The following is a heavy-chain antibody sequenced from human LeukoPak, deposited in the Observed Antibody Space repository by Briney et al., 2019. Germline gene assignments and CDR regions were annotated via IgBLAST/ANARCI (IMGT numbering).Heavy chain of an antibody. CDR2: INHGGGT. D-gene: IGHD6-19*01. CDR1: GGSFSGYY. CDR3: ARVKAVAGTLPHPRDY. V-gene: IGHV4-34*01. Sequence: PSETLSLTCAVYGGSFSGYYWSWIRQPPGKGLEWIGEINHGGGTSYNPSLKSRLTISKDKSKNQFSLKLTSVTVADTAVYFCARVKAVAGTLPHPRDYWGQGTLVTVSS. J-gene: IGHJ4*02.